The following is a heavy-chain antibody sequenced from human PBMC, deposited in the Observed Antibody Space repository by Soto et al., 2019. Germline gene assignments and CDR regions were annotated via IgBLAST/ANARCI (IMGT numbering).Heavy chain of an antibody. CDR1: GYTFTDYY. CDR3: ARGDFDSSANYYAGWFDP. CDR2: INPNSGGT. V-gene: IGHV1-2*02. D-gene: IGHD3-22*01. Sequence: QVQLVQSGAEVKKHGASVKVSCKASGYTFTDYYMHWLRQAPVQGLVWMGWINPNSGGTKYAQKFQGRVTMTNDTSISTAYMELSRLGSDDTAVYYCARGDFDSSANYYAGWFDPWGQGTLVTVSS. J-gene: IGHJ5*02.